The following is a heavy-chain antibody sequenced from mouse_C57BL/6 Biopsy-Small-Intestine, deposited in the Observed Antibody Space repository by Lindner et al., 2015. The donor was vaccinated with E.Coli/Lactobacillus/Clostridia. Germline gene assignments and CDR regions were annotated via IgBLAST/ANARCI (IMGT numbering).Heavy chain of an antibody. Sequence: VQLQESGPELVKPGASVKIPCKASGYTFTDYNMDWVKQSHGKSLEWIGDINPNNGGTIYNQKFKGKATLTVDKSSSTAYMELRSLTSEDTAVYYCARGDYGNPYWYFDVWGTGTTVTVSS. CDR3: ARGDYGNPYWYFDV. V-gene: IGHV1-18*01. J-gene: IGHJ1*03. CDR1: GYTFTDYN. CDR2: INPNNGGT. D-gene: IGHD2-1*01.